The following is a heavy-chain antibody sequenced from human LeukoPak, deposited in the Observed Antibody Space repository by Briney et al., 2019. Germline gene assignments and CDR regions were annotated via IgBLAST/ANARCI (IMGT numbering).Heavy chain of an antibody. CDR2: ISSSGSII. J-gene: IGHJ5*02. D-gene: IGHD6-13*01. V-gene: IGHV3-11*01. Sequence: GGSLRLSCAASGFTFSDYYMSWIRQAPGKGLEWVSYISSSGSIIYYADSVKGRFTISRDNAKNSLYLQMNSLRAEDTAVYYCARDLGSRSSWYGWFDPWGQGTLVTVSS. CDR1: GFTFSDYY. CDR3: ARDLGSRSSWYGWFDP.